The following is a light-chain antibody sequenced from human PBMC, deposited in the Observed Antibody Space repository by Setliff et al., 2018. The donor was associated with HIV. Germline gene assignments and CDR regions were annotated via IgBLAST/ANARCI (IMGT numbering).Light chain of an antibody. CDR1: SSDVGGYNY. CDR3: CSNTGSNTYV. J-gene: IGLJ1*01. Sequence: SVLTQPASVSGSPGQSITISCTGTSSDVGGYNYVSWYQQHPGKAPKLMIYQATKRPSGVSNRFSGSKSGNTASLTISRLQAEDEADYYCCSNTGSNTYVFGTGTKVTVL. V-gene: IGLV2-14*01. CDR2: QAT.